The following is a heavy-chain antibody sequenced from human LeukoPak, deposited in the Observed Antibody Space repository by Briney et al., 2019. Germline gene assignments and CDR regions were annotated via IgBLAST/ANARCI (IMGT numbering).Heavy chain of an antibody. CDR1: GGSFSGYY. CDR2: INHSGST. V-gene: IGHV4-34*01. D-gene: IGHD2-21*02. Sequence: SETLSLNCAVYGGSFSGYYWSWIRQPPGKGLEWIGEINHSGSTNYNPSLKSRVTISVDTSKNQFSLKLSSVTAADTAVYYCARGPYCGGDCYSHLDYWGQGTLVTVSS. CDR3: ARGPYCGGDCYSHLDY. J-gene: IGHJ4*02.